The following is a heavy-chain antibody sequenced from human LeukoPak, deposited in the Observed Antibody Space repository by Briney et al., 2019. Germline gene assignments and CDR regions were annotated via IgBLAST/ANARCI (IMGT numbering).Heavy chain of an antibody. CDR3: ATPFDCAHAFDI. D-gene: IGHD3-9*01. CDR1: GYTFTGYY. CDR2: INPNSGGT. V-gene: IGHV1-2*02. Sequence: ASVKVSCKASGYTFTGYYMHWVRQAPGQGLEWMGWINPNSGGTNYAQKFQGRVTMTRDTSISTAYMELSRLRSDDTAVYYCATPFDCAHAFDIWGQGTMVTVSS. J-gene: IGHJ3*02.